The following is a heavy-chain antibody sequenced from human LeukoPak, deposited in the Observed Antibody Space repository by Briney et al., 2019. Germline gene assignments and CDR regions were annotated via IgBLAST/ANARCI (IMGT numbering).Heavy chain of an antibody. CDR1: GYTFTSYY. J-gene: IGHJ5*02. CDR3: ARGMGVLVPAATWFDP. V-gene: IGHV1-46*01. CDR2: INPSGGST. Sequence: ASVKVSCKASGYTFTSYYMHWVRQAPGQGLEWMGIINPSGGSTSYAQKFQGRVTMTRDMSTSTVYMELSSLRSEDTAVYYCARGMGVLVPAATWFDPWGQGTLVTVSS. D-gene: IGHD2-2*01.